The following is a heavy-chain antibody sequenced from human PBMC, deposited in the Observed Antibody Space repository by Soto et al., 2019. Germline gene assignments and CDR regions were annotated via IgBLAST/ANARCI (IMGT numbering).Heavy chain of an antibody. Sequence: QVQLQESGPGLVKPSQTLSLTCTVSGGSISSGDYYWSWIRQPPGKGLEWIGYIYYSGSTYYNPSLKARVTISVDTSNNQFSLQLRSVTAAATAVYYCARGSYTIFGVVMDVWGQGTTVTVSS. CDR3: ARGSYTIFGVVMDV. V-gene: IGHV4-30-4*01. D-gene: IGHD3-3*01. CDR1: GGSISSGDYY. J-gene: IGHJ6*02. CDR2: IYYSGST.